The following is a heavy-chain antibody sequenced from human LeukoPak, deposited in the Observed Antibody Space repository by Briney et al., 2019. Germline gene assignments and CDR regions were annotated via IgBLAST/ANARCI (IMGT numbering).Heavy chain of an antibody. D-gene: IGHD5-24*01. CDR1: GFTFTTYG. J-gene: IGHJ4*02. V-gene: IGHV3-33*01. CDR3: ARDGGWLQRFYDY. Sequence: QPGRSLRLSCAASGFTFTTYGMDWVRQAPGKGLEWVALIWYDGSNKYYADSVKGRFTISRDNAKNSLYLQMNSLRAEDTAVYYCARDGGWLQRFYDYWGQGTLVTVSS. CDR2: IWYDGSNK.